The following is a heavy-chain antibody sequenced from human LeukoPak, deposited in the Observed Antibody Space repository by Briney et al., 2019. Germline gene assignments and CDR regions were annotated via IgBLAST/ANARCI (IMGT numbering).Heavy chain of an antibody. J-gene: IGHJ4*02. Sequence: GGSLRLSCAASGFTFSDYYMSWIRQAPGKGLEWVSCISSTGSTIYYADSVKGRFTISRDNAKDSLYLQMNSLRSEDTAVYYCASPSDFWSGYYFDYWGQGTLVTVSS. CDR1: GFTFSDYY. CDR2: ISSTGSTI. D-gene: IGHD3-3*01. CDR3: ASPSDFWSGYYFDY. V-gene: IGHV3-11*01.